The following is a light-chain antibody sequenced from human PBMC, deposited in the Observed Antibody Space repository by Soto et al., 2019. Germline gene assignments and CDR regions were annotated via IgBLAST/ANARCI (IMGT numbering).Light chain of an antibody. V-gene: IGKV3-15*01. CDR1: QSLNSD. Sequence: ETVMTQSPATLSMSPGERATLSCRASQSLNSDLAWYQQKPGQAPRLLIYGASTRATGIPGRFSGSESGTECTLTISSLQSEDFAVYYCQQYNSWPLTFGGGTKVDIK. J-gene: IGKJ4*01. CDR3: QQYNSWPLT. CDR2: GAS.